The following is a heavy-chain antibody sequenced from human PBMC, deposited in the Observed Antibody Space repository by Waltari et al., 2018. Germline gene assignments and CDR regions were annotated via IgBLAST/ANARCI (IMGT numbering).Heavy chain of an antibody. CDR2: INHSGIT. CDR3: ARDEGS. CDR1: GGSFSGYY. Sequence: QVQLQQWGAGLLKPSETLSLTCAVYGGSFSGYYWSWIRQPPGQGLEWIGEINHSGITNYTPSLKSRVTISVDTSKNQFSLKLSSVTAADTAVYYCARDEGSWGQGTMVTVSS. D-gene: IGHD1-26*01. J-gene: IGHJ3*01. V-gene: IGHV4-34*01.